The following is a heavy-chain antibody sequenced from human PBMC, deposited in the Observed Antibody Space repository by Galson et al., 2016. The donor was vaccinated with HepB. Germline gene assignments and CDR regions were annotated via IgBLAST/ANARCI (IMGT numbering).Heavy chain of an antibody. CDR3: ARAVMLGRGMDV. D-gene: IGHD3-10*01. Sequence: CAISGESVYNNAAAWVWIRQSPSRGVEWLGRTFYRSTWENHYAGSVKNRITISPDTSRNQFSLHLNSVTPEDTAVYYCARAVMLGRGMDVWGQGTTVTVSS. CDR2: TFYRSTWEN. V-gene: IGHV6-1*01. CDR1: GESVYNNAAA. J-gene: IGHJ6*02.